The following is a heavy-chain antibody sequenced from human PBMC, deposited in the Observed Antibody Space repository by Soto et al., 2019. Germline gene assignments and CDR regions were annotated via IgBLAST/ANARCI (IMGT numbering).Heavy chain of an antibody. CDR3: ARHATRSYDY. J-gene: IGHJ4*02. V-gene: IGHV4-59*08. Sequence: SETLSLTCTVSRGSISTYYWSWIRQPPGKGLECIGYIYYNGNTNYNPSLKSRVTISVDTSKNQFTLNLNSATAADTAVYYCARHATRSYDYWGQGTLVTVSS. CDR2: IYYNGNT. CDR1: RGSISTYY.